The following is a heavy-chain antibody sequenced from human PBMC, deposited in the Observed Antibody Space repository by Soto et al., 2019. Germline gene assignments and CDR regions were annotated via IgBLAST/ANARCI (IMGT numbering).Heavy chain of an antibody. V-gene: IGHV3-74*01. CDR3: TTTFEH. CDR1: GITLSHFW. CDR2: IDNGGSGT. J-gene: IGHJ4*02. Sequence: EVQLVESGGGSVQPGGSLRLCCPASGITLSHFWMHWVRQAPGKGLVWVARIDNGGSGTSYADFAKGRFTISKDDAKNTLYLQMNSLRAEDTSLYYCTTTFEHWGRGTLVTVSS.